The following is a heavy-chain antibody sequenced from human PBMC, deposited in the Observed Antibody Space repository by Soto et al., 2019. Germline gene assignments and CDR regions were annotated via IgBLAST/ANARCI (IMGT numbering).Heavy chain of an antibody. CDR1: GFTFSSYA. CDR2: ISYDGSNK. Sequence: GGSLRLSCAASGFTFSSYAMHWVRQAPGKGLEWVAVISYDGSNKYYADSVKGRFTISRDNSKNTLYLQMNSLRAEDTAVYYCARAYYYGSGTENWFDPWGQGTLVTVSS. J-gene: IGHJ5*02. D-gene: IGHD3-10*01. CDR3: ARAYYYGSGTENWFDP. V-gene: IGHV3-30-3*01.